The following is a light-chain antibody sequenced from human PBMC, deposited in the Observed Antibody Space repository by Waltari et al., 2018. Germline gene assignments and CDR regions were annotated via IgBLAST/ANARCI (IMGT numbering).Light chain of an antibody. V-gene: IGKV3-20*01. CDR3: QQYGSSPWT. J-gene: IGKJ1*01. Sequence: EIVLTQSPGTLSLAPGERATRSCRASQRVSSSYLAGYQQKPGQAPRVLIHGASNRATGIPDRFSCSGSGTDFTLTISILEPEDFAVYYCQQYGSSPWTFGQVTKVEIK. CDR2: GAS. CDR1: QRVSSSY.